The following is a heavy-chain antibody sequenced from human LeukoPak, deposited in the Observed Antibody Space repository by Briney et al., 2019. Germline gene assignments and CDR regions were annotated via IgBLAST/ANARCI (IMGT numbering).Heavy chain of an antibody. J-gene: IGHJ6*04. CDR1: AFTFSSHT. V-gene: IGHV3-21*01. CDR3: AELGITMIGGV. CDR2: ISSSSSYI. D-gene: IGHD3-10*02. Sequence: GGSLRLSCAASAFTFSSHTMNWVRQAPGKGLEWVSSISSSSSYIYYVDSVKGRFTISRDNAKNSLYLQMNSLRAEDTAVYYCAELGITMIGGVWGKGTTVTISS.